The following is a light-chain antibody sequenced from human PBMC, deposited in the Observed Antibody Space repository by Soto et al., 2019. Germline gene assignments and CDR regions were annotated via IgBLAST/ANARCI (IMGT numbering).Light chain of an antibody. CDR3: CSYAGRYSLYV. CDR1: SSDVGDYNY. CDR2: DVS. Sequence: QSALTQPRSVSGSPGQSVTISCTGTSSDVGDYNYVSWYQQHPGNAPKLMIYDVSKRPSGVPDRFSGSKSGNTASLTISGLQAEDVADYCCCSYAGRYSLYVFGTGTKVTVL. V-gene: IGLV2-11*01. J-gene: IGLJ1*01.